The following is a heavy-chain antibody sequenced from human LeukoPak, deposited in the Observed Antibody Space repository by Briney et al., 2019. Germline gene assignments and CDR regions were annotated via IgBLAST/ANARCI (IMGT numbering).Heavy chain of an antibody. D-gene: IGHD5-18*01. Sequence: GGSLRLSCSASGFTSSSYAMHWVRQAPGKGLEYVSTINNNGGSTYYADSVKGRFTISRDNAKNSLYLQMNSLRDEDTAVYYCAREGDTAMDNYYYYYGMDVWGQGTTVTVSS. J-gene: IGHJ6*02. CDR3: AREGDTAMDNYYYYYGMDV. CDR1: GFTSSSYA. V-gene: IGHV3-64*04. CDR2: INNNGGST.